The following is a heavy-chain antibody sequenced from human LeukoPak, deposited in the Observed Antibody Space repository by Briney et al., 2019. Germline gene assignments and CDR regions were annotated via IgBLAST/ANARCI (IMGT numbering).Heavy chain of an antibody. Sequence: ASVKVSCKASGYTFTGYYMHWVRQAPGQGLELMGWINPNSGGTNYAQKFQGWVTMTRDTSISTAYMELSRLRSDDTAVYYCARYCGGDCYSNYYYGMDVWGQGTTVTVSS. CDR2: INPNSGGT. V-gene: IGHV1-2*04. CDR3: ARYCGGDCYSNYYYGMDV. D-gene: IGHD2-21*02. CDR1: GYTFTGYY. J-gene: IGHJ6*02.